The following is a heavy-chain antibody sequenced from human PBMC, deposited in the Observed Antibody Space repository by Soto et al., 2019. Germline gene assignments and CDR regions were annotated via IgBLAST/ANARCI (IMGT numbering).Heavy chain of an antibody. CDR2: ISANNGNT. V-gene: IGHV1-18*01. D-gene: IGHD4-17*01. CDR3: ARDRGGDYGYYYGMDV. Sequence: QVQLVQSGAEVKKPGASVKVSCKASGYTFTTSGITWVRQAPGQGLEWMGWISANNGNTNYAQNVQGRVTMTTDTSTSTAYMELRSLRTDDTAVYYCARDRGGDYGYYYGMDVWGQGTTVTVSS. J-gene: IGHJ6*02. CDR1: GYTFTTSG.